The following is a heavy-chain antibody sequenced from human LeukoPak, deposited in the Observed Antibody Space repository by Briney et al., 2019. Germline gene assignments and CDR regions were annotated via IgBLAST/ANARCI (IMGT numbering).Heavy chain of an antibody. J-gene: IGHJ4*02. D-gene: IGHD3-10*01. V-gene: IGHV3-30*18. CDR1: GFTFSSYV. CDR3: AKESLSFFDS. Sequence: GRSLRLSCAASGFTFSSYVMHWVRQAPGKGLEWVAVISSDVSYKYYADSVKGRFTISRDNSKNTLYLQMNSLRAEDTAVYYCAKESLSFFDSWGQGTLVTVSS. CDR2: ISSDVSYK.